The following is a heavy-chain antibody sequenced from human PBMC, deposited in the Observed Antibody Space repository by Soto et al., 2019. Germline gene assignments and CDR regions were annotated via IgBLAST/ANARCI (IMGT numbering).Heavy chain of an antibody. CDR3: ATESSGSSPLPFDF. CDR1: GGSVSSGYHY. CDR2: VYYSGST. Sequence: QVLLEESGPGLVKPSQTLSLTCTVSGGSVSSGYHYWSWIRQPPGKGLEWIGYVYYSGSTYYNPSIGSRVTISIVTSKNQFSLKLNPVTASDAAVYFCATESSGSSPLPFDFWGQGALVSVSS. D-gene: IGHD3-22*01. J-gene: IGHJ4*02. V-gene: IGHV4-30-4*01.